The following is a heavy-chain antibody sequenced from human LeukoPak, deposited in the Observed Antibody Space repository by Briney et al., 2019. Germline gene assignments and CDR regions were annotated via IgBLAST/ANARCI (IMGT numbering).Heavy chain of an antibody. CDR1: GYTFTSYG. D-gene: IGHD5-12*01. J-gene: IGHJ4*02. Sequence: ASVKVSCKASGYTFTSYGISWVRQAPGQGLEWMGWISAYNGNTNYAQKLQGRVTMTTDTPTSTAYMELRSLKSDDTAVYYCARESNGGYGFDYWGQGTLVTVAS. CDR2: ISAYNGNT. CDR3: ARESNGGYGFDY. V-gene: IGHV1-18*01.